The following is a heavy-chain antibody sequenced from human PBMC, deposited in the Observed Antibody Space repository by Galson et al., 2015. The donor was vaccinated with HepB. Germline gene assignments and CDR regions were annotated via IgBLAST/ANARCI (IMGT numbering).Heavy chain of an antibody. Sequence: SVKVSCKASGYAFTSFYMHWVRQAPGQGLEWMGVINPSGGSTTYAQKFQVRVTITRDTSTSTVYMELSSLRSEDTAVYFCARVERGTLHYWGQGTLVTVSS. J-gene: IGHJ4*02. CDR3: ARVERGTLHY. CDR1: GYAFTSFY. CDR2: INPSGGST. D-gene: IGHD1-1*01. V-gene: IGHV1-46*01.